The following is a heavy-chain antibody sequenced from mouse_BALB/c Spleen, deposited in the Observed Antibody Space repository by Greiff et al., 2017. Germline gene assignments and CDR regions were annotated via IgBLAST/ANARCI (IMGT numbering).Heavy chain of an antibody. J-gene: IGHJ3*01. V-gene: IGHV2-9*02. Sequence: VQLQESGPGLVAPSQSLSITCTASGFSLTSYGVHWVRQPPGKGLEWLGVIWAGGSTNYNSALMSRLSISKDNSKSQVFLKMNSLQTDDTAMYYCARDQGGNRRFAYWGQGTLVTVSA. CDR1: GFSLTSYG. CDR3: ARDQGGNRRFAY. CDR2: IWAGGST. D-gene: IGHD2-1*01.